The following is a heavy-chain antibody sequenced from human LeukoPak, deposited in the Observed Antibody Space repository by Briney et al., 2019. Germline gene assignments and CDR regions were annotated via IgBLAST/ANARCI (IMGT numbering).Heavy chain of an antibody. Sequence: GGSLRLSCAASGFTFSSYPMHWVRQAPGKGLEWVAVISYDGSEKHYADPVKGRFTISRDNSKNTLYLQMNSLRAEDTAVYYCARDAIYDSSGYYGYFQHWGQGTLVTVSS. CDR2: ISYDGSEK. CDR1: GFTFSSYP. J-gene: IGHJ1*01. D-gene: IGHD3-22*01. CDR3: ARDAIYDSSGYYGYFQH. V-gene: IGHV3-30-3*01.